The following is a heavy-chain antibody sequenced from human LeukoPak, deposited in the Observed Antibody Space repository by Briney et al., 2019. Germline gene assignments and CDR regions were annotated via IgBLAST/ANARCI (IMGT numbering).Heavy chain of an antibody. J-gene: IGHJ4*02. CDR1: GYTLTELS. D-gene: IGHD1-14*01. CDR2: MNPNSGNT. CDR3: ARGRRQTFDY. Sequence: ASVKVSCKVSGYTLTELSVHWVRQATGQGLEWMGWMNPNSGNTGYAQKFQGRVTITRNTSISTAYMELSSLRSEDTAVYYCARGRRQTFDYWGQGTLVTVSS. V-gene: IGHV1-8*03.